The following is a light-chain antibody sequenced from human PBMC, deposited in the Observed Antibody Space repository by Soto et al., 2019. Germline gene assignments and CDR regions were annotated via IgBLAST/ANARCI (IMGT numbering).Light chain of an antibody. CDR2: NAD. CDR3: QQFSRYWA. V-gene: IGKV1-5*01. Sequence: DIQMTQSPSTLSASVGDRVTITCRASQDINRWLAWYQQKPGKAPKILIYNADTLESGVPSRFSGSGYGTEFILTISSLQPDDFATYYCQQFSRYWAFGQGTKVDIK. CDR1: QDINRW. J-gene: IGKJ1*01.